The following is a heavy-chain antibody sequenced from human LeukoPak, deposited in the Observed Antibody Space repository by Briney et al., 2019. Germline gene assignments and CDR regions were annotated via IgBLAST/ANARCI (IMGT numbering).Heavy chain of an antibody. V-gene: IGHV4-59*11. D-gene: IGHD3-22*01. Sequence: SETLSLTCTVSGGSISSHYWSWIRQPPGKGLEWIGYIYYSGSTNYNPSLKSRVTISVDTSKNQFSLKLSSVTAADTAVYYCARDSSGYFEDAFDIWGQGTMVTVSS. CDR1: GGSISSHY. CDR2: IYYSGST. CDR3: ARDSSGYFEDAFDI. J-gene: IGHJ3*02.